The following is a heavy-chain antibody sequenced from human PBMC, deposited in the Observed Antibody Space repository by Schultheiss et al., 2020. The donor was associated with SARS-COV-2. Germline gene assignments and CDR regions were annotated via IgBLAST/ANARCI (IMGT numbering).Heavy chain of an antibody. V-gene: IGHV1-18*01. Sequence: ASVKVSCKASGYTFTSYGINWVRQAPGQGLEWMGWISAYNGNTNYAQKFQGRVTITADKSTSTAYMELSSLRSEDTAVYYCARGGDIVATIGRVYYYGMDVWGQGTTVTVSS. J-gene: IGHJ6*02. CDR2: ISAYNGNT. CDR3: ARGGDIVATIGRVYYYGMDV. D-gene: IGHD5-12*01. CDR1: GYTFTSYG.